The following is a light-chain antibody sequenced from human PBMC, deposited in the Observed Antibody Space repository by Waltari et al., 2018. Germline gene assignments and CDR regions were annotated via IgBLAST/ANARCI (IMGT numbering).Light chain of an antibody. CDR1: QSLLHNNRYNF. J-gene: IGKJ1*01. CDR3: MQALETPRT. CDR2: LGS. V-gene: IGKV2-28*01. Sequence: EIVMTQSPPSLPVTPGAPASISCPSIQSLLHNNRYNFLDWYVQKPGQSPQLLIYLGSHRAFGVPDRISGSGSGTDFTLKISRVEAEDVGIYYCMQALETPRTFGQGTRVEIK.